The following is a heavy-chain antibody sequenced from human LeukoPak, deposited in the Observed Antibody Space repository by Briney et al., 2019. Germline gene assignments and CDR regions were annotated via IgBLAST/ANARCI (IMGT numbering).Heavy chain of an antibody. CDR3: AKEWRYSSSWYQYYFDS. J-gene: IGHJ4*02. V-gene: IGHV3-23*01. CDR1: GFTFRSYA. CDR2: IGGSGETT. D-gene: IGHD6-13*01. Sequence: GGSLRLSCAASGFTFRSYAMSWVRQAPGKALEWVSAIGGSGETTYYADSVKGRFTISRDNSKNTLYLQMSSLRAEDTAKYYCAKEWRYSSSWYQYYFDSWGQGTLVSVSS.